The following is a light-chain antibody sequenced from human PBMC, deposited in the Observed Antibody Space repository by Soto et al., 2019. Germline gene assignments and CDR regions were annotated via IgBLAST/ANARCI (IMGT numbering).Light chain of an antibody. CDR3: SSYTSSSTLDV. Sequence: QSALTQPPSASGSPGQSVTISCTGTSNDVGGYNSVSWYQQHPGKAPKLILSEVNKRPSGVPDRFSGSTSGNTASLTVSGLQAEDEAHYYCSSYTSSSTLDVFGTGTKVTVL. CDR2: EVN. CDR1: SNDVGGYNS. J-gene: IGLJ1*01. V-gene: IGLV2-8*01.